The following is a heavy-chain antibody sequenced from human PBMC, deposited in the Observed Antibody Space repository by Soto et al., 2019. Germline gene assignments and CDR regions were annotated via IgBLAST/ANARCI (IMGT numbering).Heavy chain of an antibody. CDR3: ARHRAVAGMPDYYYDMDV. D-gene: IGHD6-19*01. CDR1: GYSFSSNW. CDR2: VHPGNSGT. Sequence: PGESLKISCKGSGYSFSSNWIGWVRQMPGKALEWMGIVHPGNSGTKYSPSFQGQVTISADKSISTAYLQWSSLKASDTAMYYCARHRAVAGMPDYYYDMDVWGQGTTVTVSS. V-gene: IGHV5-51*01. J-gene: IGHJ6*02.